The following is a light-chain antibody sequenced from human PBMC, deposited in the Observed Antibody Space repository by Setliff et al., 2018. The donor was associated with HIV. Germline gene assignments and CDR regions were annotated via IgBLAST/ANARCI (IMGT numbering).Light chain of an antibody. CDR1: NIGSKS. J-gene: IGLJ1*01. V-gene: IGLV3-21*04. CDR2: YDT. CDR3: QVWDSYSDHRYV. Sequence: SYELTQPPSVSVAPGKTARITCGGNNIGSKSVHWYQQKPGQAPVLVIYYDTDRPSGIPERFSGSNSGNTATLTISRVEVGDEADYYCQVWDSYSDHRYVFGTGTKVTVL.